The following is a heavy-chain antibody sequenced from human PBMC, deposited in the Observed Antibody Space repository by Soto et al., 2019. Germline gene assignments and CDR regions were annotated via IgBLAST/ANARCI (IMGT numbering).Heavy chain of an antibody. CDR2: ISYDGSNK. CDR1: GFTFSSYG. Sequence: PGGSLRLSCAASGFTFSSYGMHWVRQAPGKGLEWVAVISYDGSNKYYADSVKGRFTISRDNFKNTLYLQMNSLRAEDTAVYYCAKEVGHDYGDYALDYWGQGTLVTVSS. D-gene: IGHD4-17*01. V-gene: IGHV3-30*18. CDR3: AKEVGHDYGDYALDY. J-gene: IGHJ4*02.